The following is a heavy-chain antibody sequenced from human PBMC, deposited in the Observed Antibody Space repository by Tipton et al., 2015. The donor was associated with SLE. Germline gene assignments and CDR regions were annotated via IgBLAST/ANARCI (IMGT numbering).Heavy chain of an antibody. V-gene: IGHV4-59*08. J-gene: IGHJ6*02. Sequence: TLSLTCAVYGGSFSGYYWGWIRQPPWKGLEWIGYISYSGSTNYNPSLKSRVILSSDMAKNQFSLKMNSVTAADTAVYYCARLSGSEPAVWGQGTTVTVSS. CDR3: ARLSGSEPAV. D-gene: IGHD1-26*01. CDR2: ISYSGST. CDR1: GGSFSGYY.